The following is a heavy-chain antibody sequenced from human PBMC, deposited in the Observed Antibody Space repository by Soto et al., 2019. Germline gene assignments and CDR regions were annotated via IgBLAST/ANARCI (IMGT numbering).Heavy chain of an antibody. CDR1: GFSSSSYA. CDR2: ISGSGGNT. Sequence: GGSLRLSCAVSGFSSSSYAMAWVRQAPGKGLEWVSAISGSGGNTYYADSAKGRFTISRDNSKNTLYLQMNSLRAEDTAVYYFASDPSYAFRCQFDQWGQRILVTVSS. D-gene: IGHD3-3*01. CDR3: ASDPSYAFRCQFDQ. J-gene: IGHJ4*02. V-gene: IGHV3-23*01.